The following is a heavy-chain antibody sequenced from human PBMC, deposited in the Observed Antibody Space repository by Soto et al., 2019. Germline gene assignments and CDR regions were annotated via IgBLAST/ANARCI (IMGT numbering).Heavy chain of an antibody. J-gene: IGHJ4*02. CDR2: TNNDGSST. CDR1: GSIFSSYW. V-gene: IGHV3-74*01. Sequence: EVQLVESGGGLVQPGGSLRLSCAASGSIFSSYWMHWVRQAPGKGLVWVSRTNNDGSSTRYADSVKGRFTISRDNAKNTLYLQMNSLRVEDTAVYYCAWLYGKFNYWGQGTLVTVSS. CDR3: AWLYGKFNY. D-gene: IGHD4-17*01.